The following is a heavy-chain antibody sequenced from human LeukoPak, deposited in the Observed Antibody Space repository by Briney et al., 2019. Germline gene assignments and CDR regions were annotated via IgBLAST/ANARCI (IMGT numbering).Heavy chain of an antibody. V-gene: IGHV1-2*06. Sequence: ASVKVSCKASGYTFTDFYIHWVRQAPGQGPDWMGQINPKSGGTNYAQKFQGRVTMTRDTSISTAYMELNRLTSDDTAVYYCARGYRPSAQTHWGRGTLVTVSS. J-gene: IGHJ4*02. CDR1: GYTFTDFY. D-gene: IGHD3-16*02. CDR3: ARGYRPSAQTH. CDR2: INPKSGGT.